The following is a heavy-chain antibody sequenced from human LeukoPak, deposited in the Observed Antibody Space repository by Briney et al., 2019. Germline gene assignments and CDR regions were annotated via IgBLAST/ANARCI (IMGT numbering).Heavy chain of an antibody. D-gene: IGHD6-13*01. CDR3: ARGRYVTTRGGAAAGFLVY. J-gene: IGHJ4*02. CDR2: ISHGGST. CDR1: GGSLSSSSYY. V-gene: IGHV4-39*07. Sequence: PSETLSLTCIVSGGSLSSSSYYWGWLRQPPGKGLEWIGEISHGGSTNYNPSLKSRVTISVDTSQEEFSLRLSSVTAADTAVFYGARGRYVTTRGGAAAGFLVYWGQGTLVTVST.